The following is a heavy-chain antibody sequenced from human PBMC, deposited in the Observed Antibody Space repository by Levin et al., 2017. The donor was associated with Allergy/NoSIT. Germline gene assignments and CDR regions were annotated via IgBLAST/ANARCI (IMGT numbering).Heavy chain of an antibody. D-gene: IGHD6-19*01. CDR1: GFTFSSYA. J-gene: IGHJ3*02. CDR3: AREKESSGWFRDPAFDI. Sequence: GGSLRLSCAASGFTFSSYAMHWVRQAPGKGLEWVAVISYDGSNKYYADSVKGRFTISRDNSKNTLYLQMNSLRAEDTAVYYCAREKESSGWFRDPAFDIWGQGTMVTVSS. CDR2: ISYDGSNK. V-gene: IGHV3-30*04.